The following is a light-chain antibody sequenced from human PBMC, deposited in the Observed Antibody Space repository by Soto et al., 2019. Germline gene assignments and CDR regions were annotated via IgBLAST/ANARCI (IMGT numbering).Light chain of an antibody. CDR2: GAS. CDR3: QQYNNWPWT. V-gene: IGKV3-15*01. CDR1: QSVSSY. J-gene: IGKJ1*01. Sequence: EIVLTQSPATLSFSPGERATLSCRASQSVSSYLAWYQQKPGQAPRLLIYGASTRATGFPARFSGSGSGTDFTLTISSLQSEDFAVYYCQQYNNWPWTFGQGTKVDIK.